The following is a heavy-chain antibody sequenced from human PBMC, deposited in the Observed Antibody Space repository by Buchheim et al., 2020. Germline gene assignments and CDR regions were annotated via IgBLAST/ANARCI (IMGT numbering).Heavy chain of an antibody. CDR1: GFTFSSYA. Sequence: QVQLVESGGGVVQPGRSLRLSCAASGFTFSSYAMHWVRQAPGKGLEWVAVISYDGSNKYYADSVKGRFTISRDNSKNTLYLQMNSLRAEDTAVYYCAKAGRYYYGSGSYKPFDYWGQGTL. V-gene: IGHV3-30-3*01. J-gene: IGHJ4*02. CDR2: ISYDGSNK. D-gene: IGHD3-10*01. CDR3: AKAGRYYYGSGSYKPFDY.